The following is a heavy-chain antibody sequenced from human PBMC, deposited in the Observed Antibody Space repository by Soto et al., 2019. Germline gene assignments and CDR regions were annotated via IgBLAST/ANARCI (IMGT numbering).Heavy chain of an antibody. CDR2: IKSRNDGGTT. V-gene: IGHV3-15*07. D-gene: IGHD2-15*01. Sequence: GGSLRLSCAASGFTFITAWMNWVRQAPGKGLEWVGRIKSRNDGGTTDYAAPVKGRFIISRDDSKNTVYLQMNSLRTEDTALYYCAADLPGHGGGYEFDYWGQGTPVTVSS. J-gene: IGHJ4*01. CDR1: GFTFITAW. CDR3: AADLPGHGGGYEFDY.